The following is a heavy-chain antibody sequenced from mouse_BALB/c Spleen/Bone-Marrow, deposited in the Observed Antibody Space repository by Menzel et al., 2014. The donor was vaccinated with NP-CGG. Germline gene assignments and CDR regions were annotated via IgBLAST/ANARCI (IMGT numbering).Heavy chain of an antibody. CDR2: INPYNGDT. J-gene: IGHJ3*01. V-gene: IGHV1-20*02. D-gene: IGHD1-1*01. CDR3: ARGYYDSSSWFAY. CDR1: GYSFTGYF. Sequence: VQLKESGPELVKPGASVKISCKASGYSFTGYFMNWVMQSHGKSLEWIGRINPYNGDTFYNQKFKGKATLTVDKSSSTAHMELRSLASEDSAVYYCARGYYDSSSWFAYWGRGTLVTVSA.